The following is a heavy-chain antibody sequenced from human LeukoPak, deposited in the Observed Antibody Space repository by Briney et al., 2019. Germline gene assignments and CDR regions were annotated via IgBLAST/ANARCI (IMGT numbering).Heavy chain of an antibody. V-gene: IGHV3-48*04. Sequence: GGSLRLSYAASGFTFSSYAMSWVRQAPGKGLEWVSYISSSGSTIYYADSVKGRFTISRDNAKNSLYLQMNSLRAEDTAVYYCASGYSYFDYWGQGTLVTVSS. J-gene: IGHJ4*02. D-gene: IGHD3-22*01. CDR3: ASGYSYFDY. CDR1: GFTFSSYA. CDR2: ISSSGSTI.